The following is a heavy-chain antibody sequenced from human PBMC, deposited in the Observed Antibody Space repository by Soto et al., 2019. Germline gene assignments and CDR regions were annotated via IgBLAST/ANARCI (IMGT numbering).Heavy chain of an antibody. CDR2: IKEDGSEK. D-gene: IGHD4-4*01. V-gene: IGHV3-7*03. Sequence: GGSLRLSCAASGFTFSSYWMSWVRQAPGKGLEWVANIKEDGSEKYYVDSVKGRFTISRDNAKHSVYLQMNSLRAEDTAMYYCARHAPRGNYNKYDTTYWGPETQFTVSS. CDR3: ARHAPRGNYNKYDTTY. CDR1: GFTFSSYW. J-gene: IGHJ4*02.